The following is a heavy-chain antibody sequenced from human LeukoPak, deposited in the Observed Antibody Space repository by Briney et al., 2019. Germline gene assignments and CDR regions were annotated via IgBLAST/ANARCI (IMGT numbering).Heavy chain of an antibody. Sequence: GASVKASCKASGYTFTSYDINWVRQATGQGLEWMGWMNPNSGNTGYAQKFQGRVTMTRNTSISTAYMELSSLRSEDTAVYYCARGGAYCGGDCYPYSDYWGQGTLVTVSS. CDR3: ARGGAYCGGDCYPYSDY. D-gene: IGHD2-21*02. CDR2: MNPNSGNT. V-gene: IGHV1-8*01. J-gene: IGHJ4*02. CDR1: GYTFTSYD.